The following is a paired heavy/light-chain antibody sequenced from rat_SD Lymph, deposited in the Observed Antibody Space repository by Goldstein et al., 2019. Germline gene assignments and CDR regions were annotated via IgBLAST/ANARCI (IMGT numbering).Light chain of an antibody. CDR2: NAN. CDR1: EDIYSD. CDR3: QQYNNYPNT. V-gene: IGKV12S32*01. J-gene: IGKJ2-1*01. Sequence: DIRMTQSPASLSASLGETVNIECLASEDIYSDLAWYQQKPGKSPQLLIYNANSLQNGVPSRFSGSGSGTQYSLKINSLQSEDVATYFCQQYNNYPNTFGAGTKLELK.
Heavy chain of an antibody. CDR1: GFTFSNYG. V-gene: IGHV5-34*01. D-gene: IGHD1-6*01. CDR2: ISSSSSYI. CDR3: ARRTTDYYYYFDY. Sequence: EVQLVESGGGLVQPGRSLKLSCLASGFTFSNYGMNWIRQAPGKGLEWVASISSSSSYIYYADTVKGRFTISRDNAKNTLYLQMTSLRSEDTALYYCARRTTDYYYYFDYWGQGVMVTVSS. J-gene: IGHJ2*01.